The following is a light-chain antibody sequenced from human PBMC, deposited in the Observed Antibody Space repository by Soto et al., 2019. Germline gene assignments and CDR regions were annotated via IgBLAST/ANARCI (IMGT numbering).Light chain of an antibody. CDR1: QSISSY. CDR2: AAS. J-gene: IGKJ2*02. CDR3: QQSYSMSCT. V-gene: IGKV1-39*01. Sequence: DIQMTQSPSSLSASVGDRVTITCRASQSISSYLNWYQQKPGKAPKLLIFAASSLQSGVPSRFSGSASGTDFTLTISSLQPEDFATYYCQQSYSMSCTFGQGTKLEIK.